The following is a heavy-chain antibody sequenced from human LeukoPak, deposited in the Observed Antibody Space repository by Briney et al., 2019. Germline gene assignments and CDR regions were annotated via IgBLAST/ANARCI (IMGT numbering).Heavy chain of an antibody. CDR3: ARGAGTSPIYY. D-gene: IGHD1-7*01. J-gene: IGHJ4*02. CDR1: GGTISSHA. CDR2: IIPIFGAA. Sequence: SVKVSCKASGGTISSHAISWVQQAPGQGLEWMGGIIPIFGAAKYAQKFQGRVTITTDESTSTAYMELSSLTTEGTAVYYCARGAGTSPIYYWGQGTLVTVSS. V-gene: IGHV1-69*05.